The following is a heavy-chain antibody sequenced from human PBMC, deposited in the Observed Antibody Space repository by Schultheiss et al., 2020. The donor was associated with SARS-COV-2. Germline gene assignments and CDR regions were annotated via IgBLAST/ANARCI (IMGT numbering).Heavy chain of an antibody. CDR2: ISAYNGNT. CDR3: ARANEVIIYQGGYYYGMDV. CDR1: GYTFTSYY. Sequence: ASVKVSCKASGYTFTSYYMHWVRQAPGQGLEWMGWISAYNGNTNYAQKLQGRVTMTTDTSTSTAYMELRSLRSDDTAVYYCARANEVIIYQGGYYYGMDVWGQGTTVTVSS. D-gene: IGHD3-3*01. J-gene: IGHJ6*02. V-gene: IGHV1-18*04.